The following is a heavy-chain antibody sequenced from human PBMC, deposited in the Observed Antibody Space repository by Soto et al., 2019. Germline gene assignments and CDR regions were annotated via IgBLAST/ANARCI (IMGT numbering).Heavy chain of an antibody. Sequence: PGGSLRLSCAASGFTFSSYSMNWVRQAPGKGLEWVSYISSSSSTIYYADSVKGRFTISRDNAKNSLYLQMNSLRAEDTAVYYCAREEVSRPNTYHGLDVWGQGTTVTVSS. V-gene: IGHV3-48*01. J-gene: IGHJ6*02. CDR1: GFTFSSYS. CDR3: AREEVSRPNTYHGLDV. CDR2: ISSSSSTI.